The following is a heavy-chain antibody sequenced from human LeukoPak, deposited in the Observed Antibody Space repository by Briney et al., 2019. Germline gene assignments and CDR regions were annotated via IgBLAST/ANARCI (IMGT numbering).Heavy chain of an antibody. CDR2: IYYSGST. J-gene: IGHJ4*02. CDR3: ARWSSGSYY. D-gene: IGHD1-26*01. V-gene: IGHV4-39*01. Sequence: SETLSLTCTVSGGSISSSSYYWGWIRQPPGKGLEWIGSIYYSGSTYYNPSLKSRVTISVDTSKNQFSLKLSSVTAADTAVYYCARWSSGSYYGGQGTLVTVSS. CDR1: GGSISSSSYY.